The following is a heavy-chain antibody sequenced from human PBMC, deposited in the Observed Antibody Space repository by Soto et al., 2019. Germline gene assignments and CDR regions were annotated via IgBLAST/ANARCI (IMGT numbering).Heavy chain of an antibody. CDR3: ARVTGYSSGWSQTAYYYYGMDV. D-gene: IGHD6-19*01. Sequence: GASVKVSCKASGYTFTSYGISWVRQAPGQGLEWMGWISAYNGNTNYAQKLQGRVTMTTDTSTSTAYMEPRSLRSDDTAVYYCARVTGYSSGWSQTAYYYYGMDVWGQGTTVTVSS. V-gene: IGHV1-18*01. CDR2: ISAYNGNT. CDR1: GYTFTSYG. J-gene: IGHJ6*02.